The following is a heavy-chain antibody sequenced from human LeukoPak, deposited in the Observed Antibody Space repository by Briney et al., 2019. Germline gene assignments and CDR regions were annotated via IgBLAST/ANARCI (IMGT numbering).Heavy chain of an antibody. D-gene: IGHD6-19*01. J-gene: IGHJ4*02. CDR2: IYHSGST. Sequence: SETLSLTCAVSGYSLSSGYYWGWIRQPPGKGLEWIGSIYHSGSTYYNPSLKSRVTISVDTSKNQFSLKLSSVTAADTAVCYCARVASGWNPESGYFDYWGQGTLVTVSS. V-gene: IGHV4-38-2*01. CDR3: ARVASGWNPESGYFDY. CDR1: GYSLSSGYY.